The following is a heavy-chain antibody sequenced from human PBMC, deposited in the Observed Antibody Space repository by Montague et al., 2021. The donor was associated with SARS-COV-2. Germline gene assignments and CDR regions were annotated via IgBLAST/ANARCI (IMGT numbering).Heavy chain of an antibody. V-gene: IGHV3-53*01. CDR1: GFTVNSNY. J-gene: IGHJ3*02. CDR3: ARGGVGATWAFDI. CDR2: IYSGGDT. Sequence: FLRLSCAASGFTVNSNYMSWVRQAPGKGLEWVALIYSGGDTTYAVSVRDRFTISRDNSKNTLYLQMNSLRVEDTAVFYCARGGVGATWAFDIWGQGTMVTVSS. D-gene: IGHD1-26*01.